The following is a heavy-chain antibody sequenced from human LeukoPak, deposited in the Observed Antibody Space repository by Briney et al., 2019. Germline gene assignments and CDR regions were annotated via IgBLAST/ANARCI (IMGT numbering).Heavy chain of an antibody. Sequence: ASVKVSCKASGYTFNNHYMYWVRQAPGQGLEWMGVINPSGGSTSYAQKFQGRVTMARDTSTKTVYMEVNSLRSEDTAVYYCARQGTYSSAIGMGYWGQGTLVTVSS. CDR3: ARQGTYSSAIGMGY. J-gene: IGHJ4*02. V-gene: IGHV1-46*02. CDR1: GYTFNNHY. D-gene: IGHD6-19*01. CDR2: INPSGGST.